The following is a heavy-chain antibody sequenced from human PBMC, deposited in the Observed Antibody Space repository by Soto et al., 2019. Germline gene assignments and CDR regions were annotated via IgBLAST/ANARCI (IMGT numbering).Heavy chain of an antibody. CDR1: SGSISSSNW. D-gene: IGHD4-17*01. CDR2: IYHSGST. V-gene: IGHV4-4*02. CDR3: ARDSDGLLGAFDI. J-gene: IGHJ3*02. Sequence: QVQLQESGPGLVKPSGTLSLTCAVSSGSISSSNWWSWVRQPPGKGLEWIGGIYHSGSTNYNPSLKSRVTISVDKSKNQFSLKRSSVTAADTAVDYCARDSDGLLGAFDILGQGTMVTVSS.